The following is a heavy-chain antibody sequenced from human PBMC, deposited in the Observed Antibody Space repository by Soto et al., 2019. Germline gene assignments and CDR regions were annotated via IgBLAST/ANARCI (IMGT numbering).Heavy chain of an antibody. J-gene: IGHJ5*02. D-gene: IGHD3-22*01. Sequence: QVQLVQSGTEVKKPGSSVKVSCKASGGTFSTYTMTWVRQAPGQGLEWMGGIIPLFGTANYAQKFQGRVTITADESTSTAYMELSSLRSEDTAVYYCARSQDSSGYWNNCFDPWGQGTLVTVSS. V-gene: IGHV1-69*01. CDR1: GGTFSTYT. CDR3: ARSQDSSGYWNNCFDP. CDR2: IIPLFGTA.